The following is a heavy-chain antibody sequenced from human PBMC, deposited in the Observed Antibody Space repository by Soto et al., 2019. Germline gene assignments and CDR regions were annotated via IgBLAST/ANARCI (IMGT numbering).Heavy chain of an antibody. J-gene: IGHJ6*02. CDR2: IYPGDSDT. Sequence: GESLKISCKGSGYSFTSYWIGWVRQMPGKGLEWMGIIYPGDSDTRYSPSFQGQVTISADKSISTAYLQWSSLKASDTAMYYCARLMYRANGSDYYYYGMAVWRQGTTVTVSS. CDR3: ARLMYRANGSDYYYYGMAV. D-gene: IGHD3-16*01. CDR1: GYSFTSYW. V-gene: IGHV5-51*01.